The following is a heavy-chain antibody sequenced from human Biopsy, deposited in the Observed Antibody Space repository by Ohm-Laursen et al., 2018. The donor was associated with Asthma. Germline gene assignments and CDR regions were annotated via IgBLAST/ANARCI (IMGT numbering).Heavy chain of an antibody. CDR3: ARMISYYDEMRDPFFDS. CDR2: INTNTGNP. Sequence: ASVKVSCKASGYTVTRYAINWVRQAPGQGLEWMGWINTNTGNPTYAQGFTGRFVFSLDTSVNTAHLQISSLKAEDTAVYFCARMISYYDEMRDPFFDSWGQGTLVTVSS. CDR1: GYTVTRYA. D-gene: IGHD3-16*01. V-gene: IGHV7-4-1*02. J-gene: IGHJ4*02.